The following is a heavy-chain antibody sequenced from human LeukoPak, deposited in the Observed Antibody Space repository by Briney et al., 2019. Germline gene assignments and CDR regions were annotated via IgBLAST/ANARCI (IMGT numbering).Heavy chain of an antibody. CDR3: ARDGAYCGGDCYPNYYYYYGMDV. Sequence: ASVKVSCKASGYTFTSYGISWVRQAPGQGLEWMGWISAYNGNTNNAQKLQGRVTMTTDTSTSTAYMELRSLRSDDTAVYYCARDGAYCGGDCYPNYYYYYGMDVWGQGTTVTVSS. J-gene: IGHJ6*02. D-gene: IGHD2-21*02. CDR1: GYTFTSYG. CDR2: ISAYNGNT. V-gene: IGHV1-18*01.